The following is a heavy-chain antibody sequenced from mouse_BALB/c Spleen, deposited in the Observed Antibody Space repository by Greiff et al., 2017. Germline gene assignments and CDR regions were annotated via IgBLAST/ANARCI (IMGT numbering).Heavy chain of an antibody. CDR3: AREPGTPFAY. CDR1: GYTFTDYA. Sequence: VKLQESGAELVRPGVSVKISCKGSGYTFTDYAMHWVKQSHAKSLEWIGVISTYYGDASYNQKFKGKATMTVDKSSSTAYMELARLTSEDSAIYYCAREPGTPFAYWGQGTLVTVSA. CDR2: ISTYYGDA. D-gene: IGHD4-1*01. V-gene: IGHV1S137*01. J-gene: IGHJ3*01.